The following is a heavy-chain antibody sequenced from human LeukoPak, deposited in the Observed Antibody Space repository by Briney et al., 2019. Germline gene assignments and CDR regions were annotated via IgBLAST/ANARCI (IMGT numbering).Heavy chain of an antibody. V-gene: IGHV3-23*01. CDR3: AKVTAAAALLEYFQH. CDR2: ISGSGGST. CDR1: GFTFSSYA. J-gene: IGHJ1*01. D-gene: IGHD6-13*01. Sequence: PGGSLRLSCAASGFTFSSYAMSWVRQAPGKGLEWVSAISGSGGSTYYADSVKGRFTISRDNSKNMLYLQMNSLRAEDTAVYYCAKVTAAAALLEYFQHWGQGTLVTISS.